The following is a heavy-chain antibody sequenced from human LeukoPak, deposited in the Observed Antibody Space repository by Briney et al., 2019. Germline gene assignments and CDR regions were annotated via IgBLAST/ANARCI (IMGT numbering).Heavy chain of an antibody. Sequence: GGSLRLSCAASGFTFSSYGMHWVRQAPGKGLEWVAVISYDGSNKYYADSVKGRFTISRDNSKNTLYLQMNSLRAEDTAVYYCAKLPSSSLDYWGQGTLVTVSS. CDR2: ISYDGSNK. CDR1: GFTFSSYG. V-gene: IGHV3-30*18. D-gene: IGHD6-6*01. J-gene: IGHJ4*02. CDR3: AKLPSSSLDY.